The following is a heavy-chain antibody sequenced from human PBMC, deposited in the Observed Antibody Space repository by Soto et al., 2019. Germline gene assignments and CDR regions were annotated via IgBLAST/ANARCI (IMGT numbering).Heavy chain of an antibody. CDR1: GESLRSYE. D-gene: IGHD5-18*01. CDR2: INHSGST. Sequence: TLSRPRGFCGESLRSYERNWIRKQPGKGLEWIGGINHSGSTNDNPSLKSRVTISLDTSKNQFSLNVNSVTAADTGVYYCVRGRSKGRSYGYSYYIYGMEVWGQETTVTVS. CDR3: VRGRSKGRSYGYSYYIYGMEV. V-gene: IGHV4-34*01. J-gene: IGHJ6*02.